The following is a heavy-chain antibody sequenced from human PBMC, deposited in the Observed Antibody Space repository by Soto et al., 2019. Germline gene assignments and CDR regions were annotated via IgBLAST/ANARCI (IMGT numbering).Heavy chain of an antibody. CDR3: ARDVAYAPVF. CDR1: GFTFSPSW. J-gene: IGHJ3*01. D-gene: IGHD2-2*01. CDR2: IRNDGRTT. V-gene: IGHV3-74*01. Sequence: EVQLVESGGGLVQPGGSLRLSCAASGFTFSPSWMHWVRQAPGKGMVWVSHIRNDGRTTSYADSVKGRFTTSRDNAKNTVYMQMNSLRAEYTAVYYCARDVAYAPVFRGQGTMVTVSS.